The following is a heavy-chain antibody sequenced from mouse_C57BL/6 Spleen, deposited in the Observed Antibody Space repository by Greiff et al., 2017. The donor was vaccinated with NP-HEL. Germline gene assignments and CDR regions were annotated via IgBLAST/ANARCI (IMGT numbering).Heavy chain of an antibody. CDR3: ARDRGGWDGYFDV. V-gene: IGHV5-16*01. Sequence: EVQRVESEGGLVQPGSSMKLSCTASGFTFSDYYMAWVRQVPEKGLEWVANINYDGSSTYYLDSLKSRFIISRDNAKNILYLQMSSLKSEDTATYYCARDRGGWDGYFDVWGTGTTVTVSS. CDR2: INYDGSST. J-gene: IGHJ1*03. CDR1: GFTFSDYY. D-gene: IGHD4-1*01.